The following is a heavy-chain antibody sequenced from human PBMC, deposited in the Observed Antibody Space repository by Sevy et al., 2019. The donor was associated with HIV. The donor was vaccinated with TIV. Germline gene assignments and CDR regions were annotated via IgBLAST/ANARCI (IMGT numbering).Heavy chain of an antibody. Sequence: SETLSLTCTVSGGSISGHYWGWIRQSPGKGLEWIAYMYDSGSSNYNTSLGSRVTISVDTSKNQISLRLSSVTAADTAEYYCARGGALTYYDTSGFQNYFDSWGPGNLVTVSS. CDR1: GGSISGHY. J-gene: IGHJ4*02. V-gene: IGHV4-59*11. CDR3: ARGGALTYYDTSGFQNYFDS. CDR2: MYDSGSS. D-gene: IGHD3-22*01.